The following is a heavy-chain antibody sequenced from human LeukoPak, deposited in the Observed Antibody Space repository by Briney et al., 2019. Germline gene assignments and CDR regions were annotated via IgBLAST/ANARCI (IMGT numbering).Heavy chain of an antibody. CDR2: IHSSGST. CDR3: ARWYSSGWAFDY. D-gene: IGHD6-19*01. J-gene: IGHJ4*02. CDR1: GGTISSYY. Sequence: SETLSLTCTVSGGTISSYYWNWIRQPPGKGLEWIGYIHSSGSTKYNPSLKSRVTISVDTSKNQFSLKLSSVTVADRAVYYCARWYSSGWAFDYWGQGTLVTVSS. V-gene: IGHV4-59*08.